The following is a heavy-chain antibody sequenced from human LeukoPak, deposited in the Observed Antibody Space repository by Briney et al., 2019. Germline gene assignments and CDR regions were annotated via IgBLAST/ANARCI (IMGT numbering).Heavy chain of an antibody. CDR2: IIPIFGTA. Sequence: SVKVSCKASGGTFSSYAISWVRQAPGQGLEWMGEIIPIFGTANYAQKFQGRVTITADESTSTAYMELSSLRSEDTAVYYCARNYYDSSGYYIPTDYWGQGTLVTVSS. D-gene: IGHD3-22*01. J-gene: IGHJ4*02. CDR1: GGTFSSYA. V-gene: IGHV1-69*13. CDR3: ARNYYDSSGYYIPTDY.